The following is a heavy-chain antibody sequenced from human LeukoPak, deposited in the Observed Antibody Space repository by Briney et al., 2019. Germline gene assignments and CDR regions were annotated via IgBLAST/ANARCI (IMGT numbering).Heavy chain of an antibody. CDR2: IIPIFGTA. Sequence: SVKVSRKASGGTFSSYAISWVRQAPGQGLEWMGGIIPIFGTANYAQKFQGRVTITADESTSTAYMELSSLRSEDTAVYYCARDTPLWESSAQYPHYYYYYGMDVWGQGTTVTVSS. CDR3: ARDTPLWESSAQYPHYYYYYGMDV. CDR1: GGTFSSYA. J-gene: IGHJ6*02. V-gene: IGHV1-69*01. D-gene: IGHD1-26*01.